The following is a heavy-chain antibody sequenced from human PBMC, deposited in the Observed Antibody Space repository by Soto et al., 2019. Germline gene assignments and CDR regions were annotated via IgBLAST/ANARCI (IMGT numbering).Heavy chain of an antibody. CDR3: ARYLNYDFWSGYYTGLTPYYGMDV. CDR2: IYYSGST. CDR1: GGSISSGDYY. V-gene: IGHV4-30-4*01. Sequence: PSETLSLTCTVSGGSISSGDYYWSWIRQPPGKGLEWIGYIYYSGSTYYNPSLKSRVTISVDTSKNQFSLKLSSVTAADTAAYYCARYLNYDFWSGYYTGLTPYYGMDVWGQGTTVT. J-gene: IGHJ6*02. D-gene: IGHD3-3*01.